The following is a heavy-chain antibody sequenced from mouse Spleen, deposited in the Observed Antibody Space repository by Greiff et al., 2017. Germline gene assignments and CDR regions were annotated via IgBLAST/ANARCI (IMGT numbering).Heavy chain of an antibody. D-gene: IGHD1-2*01. Sequence: EVMLVESGGGLVQPKGSLKLSCAASGFSFNTYAMNWVRQAPGKGLEWVARIRSKSNNYATYYADSVKDRFTISRDDSESMLYLQMNNLKTEDTAMYYCVRDNSLLPAWFAYWGQGTLVTVSA. CDR3: VRDNSLLPAWFAY. V-gene: IGHV10-1*01. CDR1: GFSFNTYA. J-gene: IGHJ3*01. CDR2: IRSKSNNYAT.